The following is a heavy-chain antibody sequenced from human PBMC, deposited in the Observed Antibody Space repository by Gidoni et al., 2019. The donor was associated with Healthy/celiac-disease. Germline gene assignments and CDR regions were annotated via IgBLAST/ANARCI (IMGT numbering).Heavy chain of an antibody. V-gene: IGHV3-30*18. Sequence: QVQLVESGGGVVQPGGSLRLSCVASGFTFSSYGMVWVRQAPGKGLEWVAVISYDGSNKYYADSVKGRFTISRDNSKNTLYLQMNSLRAEDTAVYYCAKDGYCSSTSCLVYYYYYGMDVWGQGTTVTVSS. CDR1: GFTFSSYG. J-gene: IGHJ6*02. D-gene: IGHD2-2*03. CDR2: ISYDGSNK. CDR3: AKDGYCSSTSCLVYYYYYGMDV.